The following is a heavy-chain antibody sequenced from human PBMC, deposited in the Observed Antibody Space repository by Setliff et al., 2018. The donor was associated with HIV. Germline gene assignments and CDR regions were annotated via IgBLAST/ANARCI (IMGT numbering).Heavy chain of an antibody. CDR3: ARYSPRGYTLTGPY. Sequence: SETLSLTCAVSGYSISSGYYWGWIRQPPGKGLEWVGSIFHSGGIYYNPSLKSRVTISGDTSKNKLSLKLTSVTAADKAVYYCARYSPRGYTLTGPYWGQGTLVTVSS. D-gene: IGHD6-25*01. CDR2: IFHSGGI. V-gene: IGHV4-38-2*01. CDR1: GYSISSGYY. J-gene: IGHJ4*02.